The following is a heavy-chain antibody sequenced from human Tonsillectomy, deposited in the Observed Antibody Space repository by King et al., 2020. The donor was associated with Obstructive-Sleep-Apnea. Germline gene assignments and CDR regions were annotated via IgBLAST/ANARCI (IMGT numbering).Heavy chain of an antibody. CDR2: ISGSGGRT. J-gene: IGHJ6*02. CDR3: AKDPDDSRASPDYYYYYFGMDV. CDR1: GFTFSSYA. Sequence: VQLVESGGGLVQPGGSLRLSCAASGFTFSSYALNWVRQAPGQGLEWVSGISGSGGRTYYADSVKGRFTISRDNSKNTLYLQMNSLRTEETAGYYCAKDPDDSRASPDYYYYYFGMDVGGQGTTVTVSS. V-gene: IGHV3-23*04. D-gene: IGHD3-22*01.